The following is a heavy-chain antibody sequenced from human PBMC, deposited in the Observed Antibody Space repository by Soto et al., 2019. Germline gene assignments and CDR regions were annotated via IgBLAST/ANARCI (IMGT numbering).Heavy chain of an antibody. CDR3: ARAILGGNYYYYGMDV. CDR1: GFTFSSYW. D-gene: IGHD3-10*01. CDR2: IKQDGSEK. J-gene: IGHJ6*02. V-gene: IGHV3-7*01. Sequence: GGSLRLSCAASGFTFSSYWMSWVRQAPGKGLEWVANIKQDGSEKYYVDSVKGRFTISRDNAKNSLYLQMNSLRAEDTAVYYCARAILGGNYYYYGMDVWGQGTTVT.